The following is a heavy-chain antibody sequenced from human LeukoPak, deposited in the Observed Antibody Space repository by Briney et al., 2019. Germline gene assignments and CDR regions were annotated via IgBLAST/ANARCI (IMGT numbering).Heavy chain of an antibody. CDR1: GFIFSSYW. V-gene: IGHV3-74*01. D-gene: IGHD3-10*01. CDR3: ARERQDTIIHSGAFDI. CDR2: INSDGSIT. J-gene: IGHJ3*02. Sequence: GGSLRLSCAASGFIFSSYWMHWVRQAPGKGLVWVSRINSDGSITTYAASVKGRFTISRDNAKNTLYLQMNSLTAEDTAVYFCARERQDTIIHSGAFDIWGQGTMVTVSS.